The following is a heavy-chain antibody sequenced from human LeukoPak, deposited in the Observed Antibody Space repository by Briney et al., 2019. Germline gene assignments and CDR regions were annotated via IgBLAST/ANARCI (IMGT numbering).Heavy chain of an antibody. V-gene: IGHV4-59*01. CDR1: GGSISSYY. D-gene: IGHD1-26*01. CDR2: IYYSGSN. CDR3: ARGGQGELPPLDFDY. Sequence: SETLSLTCTVSGGSISSYYWSWIRQPPGKGLEWIGDIYYSGSNKYYPSLKSRVTISVDTSKNQFSLKLSSVTAADTAVYYGARGGQGELPPLDFDYWGQGTLVTVSS. J-gene: IGHJ4*02.